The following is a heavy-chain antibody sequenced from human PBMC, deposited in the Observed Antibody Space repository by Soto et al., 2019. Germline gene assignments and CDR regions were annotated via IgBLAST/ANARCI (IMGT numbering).Heavy chain of an antibody. J-gene: IGHJ4*01. Sequence: QVQLQESGSGLVKPSETLSLTCSVSGDSITSGGYSWSWIRQPPRRGLEWICYIYHTGCASYSPSLKCRVTVSVDRSKNHFSLSLNSVTAADTAIYYSARAHYGPSCYYFDSSGHGRLFTGSS. CDR2: IYHTGCA. D-gene: IGHD3-10*01. CDR3: ARAHYGPSCYYFDS. CDR1: GDSITSGGYS. V-gene: IGHV4-30-2*01.